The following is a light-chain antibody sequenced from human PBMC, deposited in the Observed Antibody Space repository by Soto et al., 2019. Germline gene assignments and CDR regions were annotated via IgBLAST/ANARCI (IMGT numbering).Light chain of an antibody. CDR2: GAS. CDR3: QQYGRSPFT. J-gene: IGKJ3*01. Sequence: EIVLTQSPGTLSLSPGERATLSCRASQSVSSNYLTWYQQKPGQAPRLLIYGASSRATGIPDRFSGSGSGTDFTLTISRLEPEDVAVYYCQQYGRSPFTFGAGTKVDIK. V-gene: IGKV3-20*01. CDR1: QSVSSNY.